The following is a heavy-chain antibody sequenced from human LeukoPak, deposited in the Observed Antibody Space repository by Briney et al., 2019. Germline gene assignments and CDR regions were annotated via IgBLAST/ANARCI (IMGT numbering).Heavy chain of an antibody. V-gene: IGHV4-34*01. CDR3: ARRALDYDDVAYFYARCSDV. CDR1: GMSLIDYY. J-gene: IGHJ6*02. CDR2: ISHSGTT. Sequence: SETLSLTCGVSGMSLIDYYWTWIRHSPGKGLEWIGEISHSGTTNYNPSLKSRVTMSVDTSKVQFSLDLTSVTAADTGTYYCARRALDYDDVAYFYARCSDVWGQGIKVTVS. D-gene: IGHD4-17*01.